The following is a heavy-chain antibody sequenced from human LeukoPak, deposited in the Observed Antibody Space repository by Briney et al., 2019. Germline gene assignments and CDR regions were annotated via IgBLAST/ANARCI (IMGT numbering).Heavy chain of an antibody. J-gene: IGHJ3*02. CDR2: IYYSGST. Sequence: SETLSLTCTVSGGSISSHYWSWIRQPPGKGLEWIGYIYYSGSTNYNPSLKSRVTISVDTSKNQFSLKLSSVTAADTAVYYCARFVVVVAADAFDIWGQGTMVTVSS. V-gene: IGHV4-59*11. CDR1: GGSISSHY. CDR3: ARFVVVVAADAFDI. D-gene: IGHD2-15*01.